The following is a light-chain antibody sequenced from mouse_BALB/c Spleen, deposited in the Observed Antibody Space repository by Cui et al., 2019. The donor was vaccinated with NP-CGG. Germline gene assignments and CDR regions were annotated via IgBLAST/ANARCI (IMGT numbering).Light chain of an antibody. CDR1: TGAVTTSNY. CDR3: ALWYSNHWV. CDR2: GTN. V-gene: IGLV1*01. Sequence: QAVVTQDSVFTTSPGETVTLTCRSSTGAVTTSNYANWVQERPDHLFTGLIGGTNNRIPGVPARFSGSLIGDKAALTITGAQTEDETIYFCALWYSNHWVFGGGTKLTVL. J-gene: IGLJ1*01.